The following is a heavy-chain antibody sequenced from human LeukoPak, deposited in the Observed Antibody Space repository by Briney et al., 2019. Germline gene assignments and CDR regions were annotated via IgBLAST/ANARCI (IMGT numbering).Heavy chain of an antibody. CDR2: ISSSGSTI. D-gene: IGHD4-17*01. CDR1: GFTFSDYY. V-gene: IGHV3-11*01. J-gene: IGHJ4*02. CDR3: AKHRETYGDSCLDDY. Sequence: GGSLRLSCAASGFTFSDYYMSWIRQAPGKGLEWVSYISSSGSTIYYADSVKGRFTISRDNSKNTLYLQTNSLRAEDTAIYYCAKHRETYGDSCLDDYWGQGTLVTVSS.